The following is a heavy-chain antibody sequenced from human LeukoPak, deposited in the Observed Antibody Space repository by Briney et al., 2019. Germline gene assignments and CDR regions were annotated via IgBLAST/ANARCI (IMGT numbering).Heavy chain of an antibody. V-gene: IGHV3-66*01. CDR1: GFTVSHNY. D-gene: IGHD5-12*01. Sequence: PRGSLRLSCAASGFTVSHNYMSWVCQAPGKGLEWVSVIYSGGSTNYADSVKGRFTISRDNSKNTLYLQMNSLRAEDTAVYYCARDLSGPLDYWGQGTLVTVSS. CDR2: IYSGGST. J-gene: IGHJ4*02. CDR3: ARDLSGPLDY.